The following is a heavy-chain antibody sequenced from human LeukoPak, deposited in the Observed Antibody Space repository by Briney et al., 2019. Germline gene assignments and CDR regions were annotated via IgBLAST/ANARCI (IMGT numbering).Heavy chain of an antibody. V-gene: IGHV4-4*07. CDR2: IYTSGST. D-gene: IGHD6-6*01. CDR1: GGSISSYY. J-gene: IGHJ4*02. CDR3: ARGSRGIAARPGLLDY. Sequence: PSETLSLTCSVPGGSISSYYWSWIRQPAGKGLEWIGRIYTSGSTNYNPSLKSRVTMSVDTSKNQFSLKLSSVTAADTAVYYCARGSRGIAARPGLLDYWGQGTLVTVSS.